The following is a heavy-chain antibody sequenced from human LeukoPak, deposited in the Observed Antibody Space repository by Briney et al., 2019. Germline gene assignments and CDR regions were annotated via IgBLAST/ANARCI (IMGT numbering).Heavy chain of an antibody. CDR3: ARDYGGNFGY. V-gene: IGHV3-30*02. CDR2: IRYDGSNK. J-gene: IGHJ4*02. CDR1: GFTFSSYG. Sequence: GGSLRLSCAASGFTFSSYGVHWVRQAPGKGLEWVAFIRYDGSNKYYADSVKGRFTISRDNSKNTLYLQMNSLRAEDTAVYYCARDYGGNFGYWGQGTLVTVSS. D-gene: IGHD4-23*01.